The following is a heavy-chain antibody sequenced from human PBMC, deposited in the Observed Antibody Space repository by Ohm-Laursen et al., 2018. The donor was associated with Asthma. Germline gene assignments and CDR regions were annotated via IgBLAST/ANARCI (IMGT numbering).Heavy chain of an antibody. CDR1: GYTFTSYG. V-gene: IGHV1-18*01. CDR3: ARDGFFWQQLVLFDP. Sequence: SVKVSCKASGYTFTSYGISWVRQAPGQGLEWMGWISAYNGNTNYAQKFQGRVTMTRDTSTSTVYMDLSSLRSDDTAVYYCARDGFFWQQLVLFDPWGQGTLVTVSS. CDR2: ISAYNGNT. D-gene: IGHD6-13*01. J-gene: IGHJ5*02.